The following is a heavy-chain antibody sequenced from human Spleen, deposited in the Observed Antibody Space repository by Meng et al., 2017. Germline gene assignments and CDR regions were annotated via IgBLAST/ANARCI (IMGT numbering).Heavy chain of an antibody. D-gene: IGHD3-22*01. CDR2: IYYSGST. J-gene: IGHJ4*02. CDR3: ARRVHDGSGHHYFDY. Sequence: QLQLQESGPGLVKPSQPLSLTCTVSGGAISSGGYFWTWIRQPPGKGLEWIGYIYYSGSTSYNPSLKSRLTISLDTSKNQFSLRLNSMTAADTAVYYCARRVHDGSGHHYFDYWGQGTLVTVSS. V-gene: IGHV4-31*03. CDR1: GGAISSGGYF.